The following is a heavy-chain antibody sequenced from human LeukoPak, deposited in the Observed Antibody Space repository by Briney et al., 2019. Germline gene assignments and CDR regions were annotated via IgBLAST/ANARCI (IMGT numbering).Heavy chain of an antibody. J-gene: IGHJ6*03. CDR3: ARERPLPEVRGRDYHYCYIDV. D-gene: IGHD3-10*01. Sequence: SVKVSCKASGGTFSSYGINWVRQAPGQGLEWMGGVIPMFGTAKYAQKFEGRVRITADESTRIIYMDVSSLRSQDTAVYYCARERPLPEVRGRDYHYCYIDVWRKDPTDTISS. CDR1: GGTFSSYG. CDR2: VIPMFGTA. V-gene: IGHV1-69*01.